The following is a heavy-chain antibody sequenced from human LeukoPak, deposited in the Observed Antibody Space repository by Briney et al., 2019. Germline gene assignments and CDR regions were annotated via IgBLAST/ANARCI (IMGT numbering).Heavy chain of an antibody. V-gene: IGHV4-38-2*02. Sequence: SETLSLTCTVSGYSISNGHFWSWIRQPPGKGLEWIGSIYGSGTTYYDPPLRSRVSISADTSKNHFSLELSSVTAADTAVYYCASVGGGSPYWGQGTLVTVSS. CDR2: IYGSGTT. D-gene: IGHD3-16*01. CDR1: GYSISNGHF. J-gene: IGHJ4*02. CDR3: ASVGGGSPY.